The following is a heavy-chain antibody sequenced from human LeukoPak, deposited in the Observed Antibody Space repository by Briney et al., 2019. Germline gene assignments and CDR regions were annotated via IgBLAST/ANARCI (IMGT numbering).Heavy chain of an antibody. J-gene: IGHJ3*02. Sequence: SQTLSLTCTVSGGSISSGSNYWSWIRQPAGKGLEWIGRIYTSVSTNYNPSLKSRVTISVDTSKNQFSLKMSSVTAADTAVYYCAGYDILTGYYNDAFDIWGQGTMVTVSS. CDR1: GGSISSGSNY. CDR3: AGYDILTGYYNDAFDI. CDR2: IYTSVST. V-gene: IGHV4-61*02. D-gene: IGHD3-9*01.